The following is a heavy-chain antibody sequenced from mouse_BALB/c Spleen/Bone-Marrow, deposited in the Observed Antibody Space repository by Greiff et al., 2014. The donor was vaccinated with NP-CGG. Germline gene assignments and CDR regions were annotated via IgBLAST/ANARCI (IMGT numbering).Heavy chain of an antibody. D-gene: IGHD6-1*01. CDR1: GFTFTDYF. CDR3: ARDYNGYFDF. J-gene: IGHJ2*01. V-gene: IGHV7-3*02. Sequence: DVMLVESGGGLVQPGGSLRLSCTTSGFTFTDYFMTWVRQPPGKALEWLGFIRNKPSGYTTEYNPSVKGRSSISRDNSQGIFYLQMNTLGAEDSAIYYCARDYNGYFDFWGQGTTLTVSS. CDR2: IRNKPSGYTT.